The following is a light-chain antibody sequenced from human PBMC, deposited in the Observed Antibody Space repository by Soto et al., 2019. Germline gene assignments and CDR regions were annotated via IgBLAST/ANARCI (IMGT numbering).Light chain of an antibody. Sequence: EIVMTQSPATLSVSPGERATLSCRASQSVSNNYLAWYQQKPGQSPRLLIYGTSTRATGIPARFSGSGSGTEFTLTISSLQSEDFAVYYCHQYNFWPTFGQGTKVDIK. CDR2: GTS. CDR3: HQYNFWPT. CDR1: QSVSNN. J-gene: IGKJ1*01. V-gene: IGKV3-15*01.